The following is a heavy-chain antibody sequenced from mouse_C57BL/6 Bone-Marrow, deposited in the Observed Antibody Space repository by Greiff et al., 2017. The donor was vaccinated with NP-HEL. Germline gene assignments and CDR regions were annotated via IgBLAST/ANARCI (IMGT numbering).Heavy chain of an antibody. CDR2: IDPSDSYT. V-gene: IGHV1-69*01. CDR3: ARPYYYGSSHFDY. Sequence: QVHVKQPGAELVMPGASVKLSCKASGYTFTSYWMHWVKQRPGQGLEWIGEIDPSDSYTNYNQKFKGKSTLTVDKSSSTAYMQLSSLTSEDSAVYYCARPYYYGSSHFDYWGQGPSSQSLL. CDR1: GYTFTSYW. D-gene: IGHD1-1*01. J-gene: IGHJ2*03.